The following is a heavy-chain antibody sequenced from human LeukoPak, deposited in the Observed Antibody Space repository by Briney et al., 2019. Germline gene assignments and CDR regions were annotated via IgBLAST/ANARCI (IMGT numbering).Heavy chain of an antibody. CDR2: ISSSGSTI. D-gene: IGHD5-12*01. CDR3: AKGDQWLSDIFDG. V-gene: IGHV3-48*03. Sequence: GGSLRLSCAASGFTFSSYEMHWVRQAPGKGLEWVSYISSSGSTIYYADSVKGRFTISRDNAKNSLYLQMNSLRAEDTAVYYCAKGDQWLSDIFDGWGQGTLVTVSS. J-gene: IGHJ4*02. CDR1: GFTFSSYE.